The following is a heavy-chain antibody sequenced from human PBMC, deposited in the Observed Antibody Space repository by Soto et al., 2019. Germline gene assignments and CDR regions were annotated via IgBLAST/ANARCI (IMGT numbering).Heavy chain of an antibody. CDR1: GFTFSTHG. Sequence: QVQLVESGGGVVQPGRSLRLSCAASGFTFSTHGMHWVRQAPGKGLEWVAVIWSAESYKYYADSVKGRFTISRDNSKNTLYQQMNSLRAEDTAVYYCARDRYSSGWYVVDYWGQGTLVTVSS. D-gene: IGHD6-19*01. V-gene: IGHV3-33*01. CDR2: IWSAESYK. CDR3: ARDRYSSGWYVVDY. J-gene: IGHJ4*02.